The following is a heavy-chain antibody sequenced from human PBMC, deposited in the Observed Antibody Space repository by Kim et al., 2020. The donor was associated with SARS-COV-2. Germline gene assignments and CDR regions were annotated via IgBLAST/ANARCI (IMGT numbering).Heavy chain of an antibody. Sequence: GGSLRLSCAASGFTVSSNYMSWVRQTPGKGLEWVSIIYSGGSTSYADSVKGRFIISRDNSKNTLYLQMNSLRAEDTAVYYCARARHYYDSSGYYPLPPGHYYFDYWGQGTLVTVSS. CDR3: ARARHYYDSSGYYPLPPGHYYFDY. CDR2: IYSGGST. D-gene: IGHD3-22*01. V-gene: IGHV3-53*01. J-gene: IGHJ4*02. CDR1: GFTVSSNY.